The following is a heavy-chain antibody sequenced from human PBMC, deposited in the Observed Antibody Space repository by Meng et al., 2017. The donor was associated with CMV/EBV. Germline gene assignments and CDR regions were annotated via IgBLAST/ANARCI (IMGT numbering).Heavy chain of an antibody. J-gene: IGHJ6*02. Sequence: GGPLRLSCAASGFTFSSYGMHWVRQAPGKGRVWVSRINSDGSSTSYADSVKGRFTISRDNAKNTLYLQMNSLRAEDTAVYYCARDLPYDFWSGYYRYYYYGMDVWGQGTTVTVSS. CDR3: ARDLPYDFWSGYYRYYYYGMDV. CDR1: GFTFSSYG. V-gene: IGHV3-74*01. D-gene: IGHD3-3*01. CDR2: INSDGSST.